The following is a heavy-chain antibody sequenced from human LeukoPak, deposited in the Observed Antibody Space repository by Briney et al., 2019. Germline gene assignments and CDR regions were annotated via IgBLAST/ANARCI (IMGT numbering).Heavy chain of an antibody. CDR2: ISHSGST. V-gene: IGHV4-34*01. D-gene: IGHD3-16*01. J-gene: IGHJ4*02. Sequence: PSETLSLTCDVYGGSFSGYYWSFIRQTPGKGLEWIGEISHSGSTNYHRSLKSRLTISVDTSKNQFSLKLNSVTAADTAVYYCASFQWGIGFEYWGQGTLVTVSS. CDR3: ASFQWGIGFEY. CDR1: GGSFSGYY.